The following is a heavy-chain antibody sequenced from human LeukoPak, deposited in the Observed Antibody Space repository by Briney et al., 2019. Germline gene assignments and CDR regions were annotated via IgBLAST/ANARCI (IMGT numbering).Heavy chain of an antibody. Sequence: GGSLRLSCAASGFTFSSYAMSGVRQAPGRGLEGVSPISGSGGATYYAASVKGRFTISRDNSKNTLDLQMNSLRAEDTAVYYCAKGGRYDFWSGYYSYFDYWGQGTLVTVSS. D-gene: IGHD3-3*01. V-gene: IGHV3-23*01. J-gene: IGHJ4*02. CDR3: AKGGRYDFWSGYYSYFDY. CDR1: GFTFSSYA. CDR2: ISGSGGAT.